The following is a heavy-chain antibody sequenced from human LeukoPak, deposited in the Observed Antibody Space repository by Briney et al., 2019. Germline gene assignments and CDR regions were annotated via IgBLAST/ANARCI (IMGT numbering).Heavy chain of an antibody. CDR3: ARQVSSKIARPFDY. CDR1: GGSTSSSNYT. CDR2: IHYSGST. J-gene: IGHJ4*02. D-gene: IGHD6-6*01. V-gene: IGHV4-39*01. Sequence: SETLSLTCTVSGGSTSSSNYTWGWIRQPPGEGLEWIGSIHYSGSTYYNPSLKSRVTISVDTSKNLLALKLSSVTAADTAVYYCARQVSSKIARPFDYWGQGTQVTVSS.